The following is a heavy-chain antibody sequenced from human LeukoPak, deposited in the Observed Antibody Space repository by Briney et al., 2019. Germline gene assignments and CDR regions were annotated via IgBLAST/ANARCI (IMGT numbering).Heavy chain of an antibody. CDR2: ISGSGGST. CDR1: GFTFSNYG. V-gene: IGHV3-23*01. Sequence: PGGSLRLSCAASGFTFSNYGMIWVRQAAGKGLEWVSGISGSGGSTYLADSVKGRFTISRDNSRNTLYLQMNSLRAEDTAVYYCARALWELRSSAFFDYWGQGTLVTVSS. D-gene: IGHD1-26*01. CDR3: ARALWELRSSAFFDY. J-gene: IGHJ4*02.